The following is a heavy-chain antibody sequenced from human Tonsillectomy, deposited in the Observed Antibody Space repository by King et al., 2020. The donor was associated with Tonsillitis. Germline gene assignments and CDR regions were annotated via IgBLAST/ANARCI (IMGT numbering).Heavy chain of an antibody. Sequence: VQLVESGGGLVQPGGSLRLSCAASGFTFSSYWMSWVRQAPGKGLEWVANIKQDGSEKYYVDSVKGRFTISRDNAKNSLYLQMNSLRAEDTAVYYCARDWYYYGSGDAFDIWGQGTMVTVSS. J-gene: IGHJ3*02. D-gene: IGHD3-10*01. CDR3: ARDWYYYGSGDAFDI. CDR2: IKQDGSEK. CDR1: GFTFSSYW. V-gene: IGHV3-7*01.